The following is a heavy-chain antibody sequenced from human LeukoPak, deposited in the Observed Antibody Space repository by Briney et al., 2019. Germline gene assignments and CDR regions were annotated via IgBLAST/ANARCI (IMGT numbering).Heavy chain of an antibody. D-gene: IGHD6-13*01. Sequence: GGSLRLSCAASGFTVSSNYMSWVRQAPGKGLEWVSVIYSGGSTYYADSVKGRFTISRDNSKNTLYLQMNSLGAEDTAVYYCARAEEGVAAVATGFDYWGQGALVTVSS. V-gene: IGHV3-53*05. J-gene: IGHJ4*02. CDR2: IYSGGST. CDR1: GFTVSSNY. CDR3: ARAEEGVAAVATGFDY.